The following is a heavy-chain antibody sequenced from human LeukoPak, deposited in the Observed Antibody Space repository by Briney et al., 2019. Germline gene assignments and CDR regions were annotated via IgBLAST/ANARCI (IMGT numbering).Heavy chain of an antibody. V-gene: IGHV3-23*01. CDR2: ISGGGGNT. CDR3: VKEGDEESSGGP. D-gene: IGHD6-25*01. J-gene: IGHJ4*02. Sequence: GGSLRLSCAASGFTFSSYAMSWVRQAPGKGLEWVSAISGGGGNTYYADSVKGHFTISRDNSKNTVYLQMNSLRAEDTAVYYCVKEGDEESSGGPWGQGTLVTVSS. CDR1: GFTFSSYA.